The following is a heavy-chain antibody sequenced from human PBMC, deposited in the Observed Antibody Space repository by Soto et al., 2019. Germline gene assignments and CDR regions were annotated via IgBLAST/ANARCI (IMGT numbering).Heavy chain of an antibody. CDR1: GGSISSGGYY. Sequence: SETLSLTCTVSGGSISSGGYYWSWIRQHPGKGLEWIGYIYYSGSTYYNPSLKSRVTISVDTSKNQFSLKLSSVTAADTAVYYCARVTIVGATTTGPTDPDFDYWGQGTLVTVSS. CDR2: IYYSGST. CDR3: ARVTIVGATTTGPTDPDFDY. V-gene: IGHV4-31*03. D-gene: IGHD1-26*01. J-gene: IGHJ4*02.